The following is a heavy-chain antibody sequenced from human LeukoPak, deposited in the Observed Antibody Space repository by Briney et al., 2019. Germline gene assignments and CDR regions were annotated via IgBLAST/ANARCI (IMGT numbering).Heavy chain of an antibody. Sequence: ASVKVSCKASGYTFTSYGISWVRQAHGQGLEWMGWISAYNGNTIYSQKLHGIVTMTTDTSTSTAYMELRSLRSDDTAVYYCARDRQVVVAATINWFDPWGQGTLVTVSS. D-gene: IGHD2-15*01. CDR3: ARDRQVVVAATINWFDP. CDR2: ISAYNGNT. CDR1: GYTFTSYG. V-gene: IGHV1-18*01. J-gene: IGHJ5*02.